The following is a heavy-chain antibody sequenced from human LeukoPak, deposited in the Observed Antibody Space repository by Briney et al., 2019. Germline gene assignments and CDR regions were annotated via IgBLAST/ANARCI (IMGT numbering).Heavy chain of an antibody. CDR1: GFSFSNYD. Sequence: GRSLRLSCAASGFSFSNYDMHWVRQAPGKGLEWVAVIWYDGSNKYYADSVKGRFTISRDNSKNTLYLQMNSLRVEDTAGYYCARGDPTVTTKQNFDYWGQGTLVTVSS. V-gene: IGHV3-33*01. CDR2: IWYDGSNK. J-gene: IGHJ4*02. CDR3: ARGDPTVTTKQNFDY. D-gene: IGHD4-17*01.